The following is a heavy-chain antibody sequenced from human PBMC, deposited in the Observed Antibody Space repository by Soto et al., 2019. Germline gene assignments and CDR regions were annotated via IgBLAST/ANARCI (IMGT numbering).Heavy chain of an antibody. CDR1: GGTFSSYA. Sequence: ASVKVSCKASGGTFSSYAISWVRQAPGQGLEWMGGIIPIFGTANYAQKFQGRVTITADKSTSTAYMELSSLRSEDTAVYYCATVVGALGGRDYYFDYWGQGTLVTVSS. CDR2: IIPIFGTA. V-gene: IGHV1-69*06. CDR3: ATVVGALGGRDYYFDY. J-gene: IGHJ4*02. D-gene: IGHD1-26*01.